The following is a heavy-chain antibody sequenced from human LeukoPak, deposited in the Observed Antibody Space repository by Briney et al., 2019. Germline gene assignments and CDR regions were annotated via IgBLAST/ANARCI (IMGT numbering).Heavy chain of an antibody. CDR1: GGSISSGGYY. Sequence: PSQTLSLTCTVSGGSISSGGYYWSWIRQHPGKGLEWIGYIYYSGSTYYNPSLKSRVTISVDTSKNQFSLKLSSVTAADTAVYYCARDSERPYNWFDPWGQGTLVTVSS. CDR3: ARDSERPYNWFDP. CDR2: IYYSGST. V-gene: IGHV4-31*03. J-gene: IGHJ5*02.